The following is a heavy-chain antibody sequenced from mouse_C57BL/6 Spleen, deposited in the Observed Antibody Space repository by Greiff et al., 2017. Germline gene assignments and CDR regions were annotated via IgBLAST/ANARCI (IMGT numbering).Heavy chain of an antibody. J-gene: IGHJ2*01. D-gene: IGHD1-1*01. Sequence: QVQLQQPGAELVMPGASVKLSCKASGYTFTSYWMHWVKQRPGQGLEWIGEIDPSDSYTNYNQKFKGKSTLTVDKSSSTAYMQLSSLTSEDSAVYYCARPNNYYGGSYYDNWGQGTTLTVSS. CDR3: ARPNNYYGGSYYDN. V-gene: IGHV1-69*01. CDR1: GYTFTSYW. CDR2: IDPSDSYT.